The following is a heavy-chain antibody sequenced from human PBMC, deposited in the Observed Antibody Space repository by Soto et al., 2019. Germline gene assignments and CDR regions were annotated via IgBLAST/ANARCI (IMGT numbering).Heavy chain of an antibody. CDR2: IYPSGNT. CDR3: AGDEGYYYSGKDV. J-gene: IGHJ6*02. CDR1: GGSISSGYYY. V-gene: IGHV4-61*02. Sequence: SETLSLTCSVSGGSISSGYYYWSWIRQTAGKGLEWIGRIYPSGNTNYNPSLKSRVTLSIDTSKNQLSLKMSSVTAADTAVYFCAGDEGYYYSGKDVWGPGTAVTVSS.